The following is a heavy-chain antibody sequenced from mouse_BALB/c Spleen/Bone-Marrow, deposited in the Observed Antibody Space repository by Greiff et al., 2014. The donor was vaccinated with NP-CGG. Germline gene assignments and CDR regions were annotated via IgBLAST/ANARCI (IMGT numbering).Heavy chain of an antibody. CDR3: AGSYYGRAMDY. CDR1: GYTFTSYW. D-gene: IGHD1-1*01. V-gene: IGHV1S41*01. Sequence: DLVKPGASVKLSCKASGYTFTSYWINWIKQRPGQGLEWIGRIAPGSGSTYYDEMFKGKATLTVDTSSSTAYIQLSSLSSEVSAVYFCAGSYYGRAMDYWGQGTSVTVSS. J-gene: IGHJ4*01. CDR2: IAPGSGST.